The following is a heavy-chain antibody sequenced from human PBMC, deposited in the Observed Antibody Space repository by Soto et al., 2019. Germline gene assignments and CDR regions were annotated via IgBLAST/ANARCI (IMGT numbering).Heavy chain of an antibody. CDR2: ISYDGSNK. D-gene: IGHD6-19*01. V-gene: IGHV3-30*18. CDR1: GFTFSSYG. CDR3: AKLAGWAGKDY. J-gene: IGHJ4*02. Sequence: GGSLRLSCAASGFTFSSYGMHWVRQAPGKGLEWVAVISYDGSNKYYADSVKGRFTISRDNSKNTLYLQMNSLRAEDTAVYYCAKLAGWAGKDYWGQGTLVTVSS.